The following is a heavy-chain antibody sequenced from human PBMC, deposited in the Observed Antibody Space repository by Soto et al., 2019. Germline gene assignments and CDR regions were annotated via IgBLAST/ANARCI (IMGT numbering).Heavy chain of an antibody. D-gene: IGHD3-22*01. V-gene: IGHV3-33*01. CDR3: ARDYDSSGYYFLYYYYYGMDV. CDR1: GFTFSSYG. CDR2: IWYDGSNK. Sequence: QVQLVESGGGVVQPGRSLRLSCAASGFTFSSYGMHWVRQAPGKGLEWVAVIWYDGSNKYYADSVKGRFTISRDNSKNTLYLQMNSLRVEDTAVYYCARDYDSSGYYFLYYYYYGMDVWGQGTTVTVSS. J-gene: IGHJ6*02.